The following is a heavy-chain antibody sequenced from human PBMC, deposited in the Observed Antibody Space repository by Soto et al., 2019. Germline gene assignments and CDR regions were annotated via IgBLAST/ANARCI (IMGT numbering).Heavy chain of an antibody. CDR1: GYSFTSYW. J-gene: IGHJ4*02. D-gene: IGHD3-16*02. CDR3: ARLGLTFGGVIATNDY. CDR2: IDPSDSYI. Sequence: GESLKISCKGSGYSFTSYWISWVRQMPGKGLEWMGRIDPSDSYINYSPSFQGHVTISADKSISTAYLQWSSLKASDTAMYYCARLGLTFGGVIATNDYWGQGTLVTVSS. V-gene: IGHV5-10-1*01.